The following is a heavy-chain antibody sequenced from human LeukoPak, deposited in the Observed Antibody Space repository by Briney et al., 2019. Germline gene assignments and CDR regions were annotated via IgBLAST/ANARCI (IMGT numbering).Heavy chain of an antibody. CDR2: VYYSGST. D-gene: IGHD3-16*02. J-gene: IGHJ5*02. CDR3: ARVLSRFDP. CDR1: GASISSYY. V-gene: IGHV4-59*01. Sequence: SETLSLTRTVSGASISSYYWSWIRQPPGKGLEWIGYVYYSGSTNYNPSLKSRVTISLDTSKNQVSLKLSSVTAADTAVYYCARVLSRFDPWGQGTLVTVSS.